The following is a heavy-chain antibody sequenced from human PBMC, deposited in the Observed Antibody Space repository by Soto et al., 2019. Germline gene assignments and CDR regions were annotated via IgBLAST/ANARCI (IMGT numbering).Heavy chain of an antibody. Sequence: SETLSLTCTVSGGSISSSSYYWGWIRQPPGKGLEWIGSIYYSGSTYYNPSLKSRVTISVDTSKNQFSLKLSSVTAADTAVYYCARTLGYCSSTSCRMHYYYYYGMDVWGQGTTVTVSS. V-gene: IGHV4-39*01. CDR1: GGSISSSSYY. CDR2: IYYSGST. D-gene: IGHD2-2*01. J-gene: IGHJ6*02. CDR3: ARTLGYCSSTSCRMHYYYYYGMDV.